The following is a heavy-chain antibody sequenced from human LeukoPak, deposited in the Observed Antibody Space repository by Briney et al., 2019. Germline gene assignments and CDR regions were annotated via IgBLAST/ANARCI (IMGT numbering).Heavy chain of an antibody. CDR2: ISAYNGNT. D-gene: IGHD6-19*01. CDR3: ARDRGIAVADYFDY. CDR1: GYTFTSYG. Sequence: GGSLRLSCKASGYTFTSYGISWVRQAPGQGLEWMGWISAYNGNTNYAQKLQGRVTMTTDTSTSTAYMELRSLRSDDTAVYYCARDRGIAVADYFDYWGQGTLVTVSS. J-gene: IGHJ4*02. V-gene: IGHV1-18*01.